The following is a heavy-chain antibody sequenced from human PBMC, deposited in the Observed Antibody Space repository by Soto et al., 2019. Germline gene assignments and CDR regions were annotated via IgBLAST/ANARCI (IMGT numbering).Heavy chain of an antibody. CDR3: ARWISGGYSDWFDT. V-gene: IGHV1-18*04. CDR1: GYNFMRYG. J-gene: IGHJ5*01. CDR2: INLDNGET. Sequence: QVQLVQSGAEVQKPGASVKVSCKASGYNFMRYGFTWVRQAPGQGLEWMGWINLDNGETKYPQKIQGRVTMTTDTSTSTVYMELRSLTSDDTAVYYCARWISGGYSDWFDTWGHGTLVTVSS. D-gene: IGHD1-26*01.